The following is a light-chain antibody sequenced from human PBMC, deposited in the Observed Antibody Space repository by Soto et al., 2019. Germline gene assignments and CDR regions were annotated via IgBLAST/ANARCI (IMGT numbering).Light chain of an antibody. Sequence: EIVFTECPGTLSLSPGERATLSCRASQSVSNNYLAWYQQKPGQAPRLLIYGASNRATGIPDRFSGSGSGTDFTLTVSRLEPEDFAVYYCQQYGISGTFGQGTKVDIK. CDR2: GAS. J-gene: IGKJ1*01. CDR3: QQYGISGT. CDR1: QSVSNNY. V-gene: IGKV3-20*01.